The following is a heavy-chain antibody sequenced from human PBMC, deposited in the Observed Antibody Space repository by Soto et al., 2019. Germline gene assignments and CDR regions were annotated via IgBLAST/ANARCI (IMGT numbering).Heavy chain of an antibody. Sequence: SSETLSLTCTVSGGSISSYYWSWIRQPAGKGLEWIGRIFISGSTNYNPSLESRLTMSVDTSKNQFSLNLSSVTAADTAVYYCTSAILDYGDYYFDNWGQGTLVTVYS. V-gene: IGHV4-4*07. CDR1: GGSISSYY. CDR2: IFISGST. CDR3: TSAILDYGDYYFDN. D-gene: IGHD4-17*01. J-gene: IGHJ4*02.